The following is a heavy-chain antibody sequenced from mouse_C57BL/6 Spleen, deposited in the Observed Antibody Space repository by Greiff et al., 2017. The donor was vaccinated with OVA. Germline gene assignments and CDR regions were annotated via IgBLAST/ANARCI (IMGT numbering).Heavy chain of an antibody. D-gene: IGHD2-5*01. J-gene: IGHJ1*03. CDR1: GYTFTSYW. CDR2: IDPSDSYT. CDR3: ARRGYYSNYGGYFDV. Sequence: QVQLQQSGAELVMPGASVKLSCKASGYTFTSYWMHWVKQRPGQGLEWIGEIDPSDSYTNYNQKFKGKSTLTVDKSSSTAYMQLSSLTSEDSAVYYCARRGYYSNYGGYFDVWGTGTTVTVSS. V-gene: IGHV1-69*01.